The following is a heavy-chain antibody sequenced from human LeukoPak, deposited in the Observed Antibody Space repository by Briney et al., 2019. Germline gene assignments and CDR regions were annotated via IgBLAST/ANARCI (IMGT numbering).Heavy chain of an antibody. D-gene: IGHD2-15*01. J-gene: IGHJ5*02. CDR3: ARVWVAATPWFDP. Sequence: GSLRLSCAASGFTFSSYAMSWIRQPPGKGLEWIGYIYYSGSTNYNPSLKSRVTISVDTSKNQFSLKLSSVTAADTAVYYCARVWVAATPWFDPWGQGTLVTVSS. V-gene: IGHV4-59*01. CDR2: IYYSGST. CDR1: GFTFSSYA.